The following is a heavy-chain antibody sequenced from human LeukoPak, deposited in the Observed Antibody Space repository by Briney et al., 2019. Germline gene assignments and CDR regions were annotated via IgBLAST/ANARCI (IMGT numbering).Heavy chain of an antibody. CDR1: GGSISSYY. V-gene: IGHV4-59*01. CDR2: VYYSGST. Sequence: PSETLSLTCTVSGGSISSYYWSWIRQPPGKGLECIGYVYYSGSTNYNPSLKSRVTISLDTSKNQFSLKLSSVTAADTAVYYCARGITLVRGIIDPPYYFDYWGQGTLVTVSS. J-gene: IGHJ4*02. D-gene: IGHD3-10*01. CDR3: ARGITLVRGIIDPPYYFDY.